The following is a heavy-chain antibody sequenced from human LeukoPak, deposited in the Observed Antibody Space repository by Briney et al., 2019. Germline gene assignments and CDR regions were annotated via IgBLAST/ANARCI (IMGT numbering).Heavy chain of an antibody. J-gene: IGHJ3*01. Sequence: SVKVSCKASGFTFSNSAIQWVRQARGQRLEWIGWISVAGGNTNYAQTLQGRITITRDMSTSTAYMELTSLRSDDTAVYYCAAEIYGGNTDCCTFDFWGPGTPVTVSS. V-gene: IGHV1-58*02. CDR1: GFTFSNSA. CDR2: ISVAGGNT. CDR3: AAEIYGGNTDCCTFDF. D-gene: IGHD4-23*01.